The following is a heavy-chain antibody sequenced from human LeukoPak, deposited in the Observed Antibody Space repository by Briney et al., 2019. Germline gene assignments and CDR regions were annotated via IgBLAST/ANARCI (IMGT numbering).Heavy chain of an antibody. CDR1: GGSISSYY. Sequence: PSETLSLTCTVSGGSISSYYWSWIRQPPGKGLEWIGYIYYSGSTNYNPSLRSRVTISVDTSKNQFSLKLSSVTAADTAVYYCSRQTPPPPFVRGVPMDVWGQGTTVTVSS. CDR3: SRQTPPPPFVRGVPMDV. CDR2: IYYSGST. J-gene: IGHJ6*02. D-gene: IGHD3-10*02. V-gene: IGHV4-59*08.